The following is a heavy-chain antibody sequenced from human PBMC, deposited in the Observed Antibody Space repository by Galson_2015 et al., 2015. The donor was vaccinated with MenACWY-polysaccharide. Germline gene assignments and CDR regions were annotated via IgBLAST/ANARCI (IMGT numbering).Heavy chain of an antibody. CDR3: ARDPDTHFEY. Sequence: SLRLSCAASGFTLSNSAMHWVRQAPGKGLEWVVVISYDGSTKYYADSVKGRFTISRDNLKNTLYLQMDSLRPEDTAVYYCARDPDTHFEYWGQGTLVTVSS. V-gene: IGHV3-30-3*01. D-gene: IGHD1-14*01. J-gene: IGHJ4*02. CDR2: ISYDGSTK. CDR1: GFTLSNSA.